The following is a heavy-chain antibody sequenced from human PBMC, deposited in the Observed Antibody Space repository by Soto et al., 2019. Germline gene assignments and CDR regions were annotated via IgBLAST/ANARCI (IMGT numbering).Heavy chain of an antibody. J-gene: IGHJ5*02. V-gene: IGHV4-4*02. CDR3: ARGDQRATILDP. Sequence: LSLTCAVSSGSISSRNWWSWVRQPPGKGLEWIGEIYHSGSTNYNPSLKSRVTISVDKSKNQFSLKLSSVTAADTAVYYCARGDQRATILDPWGQGTLVTVSS. CDR2: IYHSGST. D-gene: IGHD5-12*01. CDR1: SGSISSRNW.